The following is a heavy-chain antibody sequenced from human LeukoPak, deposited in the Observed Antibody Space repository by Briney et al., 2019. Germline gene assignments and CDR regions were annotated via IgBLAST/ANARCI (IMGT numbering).Heavy chain of an antibody. V-gene: IGHV1-18*04. J-gene: IGHJ4*02. CDR2: ISADHGNT. CDR3: ARGRAHDY. CDR1: GYTFTSYG. Sequence: GASVKVSCKAYGYTFTSYGIRWVRHAPGEGLEWMGWISADHGNTNYAQKFQGRVTMTTDTSTSTAYMELRSLRSDDTAVYYCARGRAHDYWGQGTLVTVSS.